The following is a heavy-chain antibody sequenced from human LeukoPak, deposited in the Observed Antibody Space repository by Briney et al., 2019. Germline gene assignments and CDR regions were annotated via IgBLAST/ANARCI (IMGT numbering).Heavy chain of an antibody. Sequence: GGSLRLSCAASGFTFSSYAMHWVRQAPGKGLEYVSAISSNGGSTYYANSVKGRFTISRDNSKNTLYLQMGSLRAEDMAVYYCARVGGYCSGGSCYGAFDIWGQGTMVTVSS. CDR2: ISSNGGST. V-gene: IGHV3-64*01. J-gene: IGHJ3*02. CDR3: ARVGGYCSGGSCYGAFDI. CDR1: GFTFSSYA. D-gene: IGHD2-15*01.